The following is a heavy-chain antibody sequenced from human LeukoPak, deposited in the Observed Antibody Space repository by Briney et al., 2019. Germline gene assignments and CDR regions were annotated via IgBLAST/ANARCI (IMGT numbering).Heavy chain of an antibody. Sequence: GGSLRLSCAASGFTFSSYSMNWVRQAPGKGLEWVGRIKSKTDGGTTDYAAPVKGRFTISRDDSKNTLYLQMNSLKTEDTAVYYCTTDRNKQLVRYYFDYWGQGTLVTVSS. J-gene: IGHJ4*02. CDR1: GFTFSSYS. D-gene: IGHD6-6*01. CDR2: IKSKTDGGTT. V-gene: IGHV3-15*01. CDR3: TTDRNKQLVRYYFDY.